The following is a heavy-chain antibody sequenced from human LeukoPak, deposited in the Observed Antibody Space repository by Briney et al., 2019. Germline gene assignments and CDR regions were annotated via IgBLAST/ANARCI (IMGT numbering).Heavy chain of an antibody. CDR3: ARGDRPALDIVVVPAAFDY. CDR1: GGTFSSYA. Sequence: GSSVKVSCKASGGTFSSYAISWVRQAPGQGLEWMGGIIPIFGTANYAQKFQGRVTITADESTSTAYMELSSLRSEDTAVYYCARGDRPALDIVVVPAAFDYWGQGTLVTVSS. CDR2: IIPIFGTA. D-gene: IGHD2-2*03. V-gene: IGHV1-69*01. J-gene: IGHJ4*02.